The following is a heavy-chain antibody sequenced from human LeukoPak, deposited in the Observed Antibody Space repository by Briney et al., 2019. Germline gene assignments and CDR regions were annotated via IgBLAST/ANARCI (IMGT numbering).Heavy chain of an antibody. Sequence: SETLSLTCTISGGSIKSHYWSWIRQAPGKGLEWIAYMFYSGRTEYNPSLKSRVTISVDTSRNQVSLKVSSVTAADTAVYYCARRAGSLVYYFDSWGQGTLVTVSS. J-gene: IGHJ4*02. D-gene: IGHD3-10*01. CDR2: MFYSGRT. CDR1: GGSIKSHY. CDR3: ARRAGSLVYYFDS. V-gene: IGHV4-59*08.